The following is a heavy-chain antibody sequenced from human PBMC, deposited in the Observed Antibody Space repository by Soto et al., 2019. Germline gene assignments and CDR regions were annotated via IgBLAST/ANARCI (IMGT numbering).Heavy chain of an antibody. Sequence: SVKVSCKASGGTFSSYAISWVRQAPGQGLEWMGGIVPIFGTANYAQKFQGRVTITADESTSTAYIELSSLRSEDTAVYYCARALTVTTRGYYYYGMDVWGQGTTVTVSS. D-gene: IGHD4-4*01. CDR3: ARALTVTTRGYYYYGMDV. CDR1: GGTFSSYA. V-gene: IGHV1-69*13. CDR2: IVPIFGTA. J-gene: IGHJ6*02.